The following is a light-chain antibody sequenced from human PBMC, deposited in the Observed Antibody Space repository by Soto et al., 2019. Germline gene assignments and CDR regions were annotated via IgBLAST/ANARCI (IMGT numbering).Light chain of an antibody. CDR3: QQYNSYSQT. CDR1: QSIDTW. CDR2: DAS. J-gene: IGKJ2*01. Sequence: QMTQSPSTLSASVGDRVTITCRASQSIDTWLAWYQQKPGKAPRLLIYDASSLESGVPSRFSGSGFGTEFTLSISSLQPDDFATYYCQQYNSYSQTFGQGTKLEIK. V-gene: IGKV1-5*01.